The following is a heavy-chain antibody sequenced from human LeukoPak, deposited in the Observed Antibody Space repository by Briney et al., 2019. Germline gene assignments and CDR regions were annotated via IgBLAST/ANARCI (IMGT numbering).Heavy chain of an antibody. CDR2: INPNSGDT. Sequence: ASVKVSCKASGYTFTSYDINWVRQAPGQGLEWMGWINPNSGDTNYAQKFQGRVSTTRDTSINTAYMELSRLKSDDTAVYYCARVIVGATCYGYWGQGTLVTVSS. J-gene: IGHJ4*02. CDR1: GYTFTSYD. V-gene: IGHV1-2*02. CDR3: ARVIVGATCYGY. D-gene: IGHD1-26*01.